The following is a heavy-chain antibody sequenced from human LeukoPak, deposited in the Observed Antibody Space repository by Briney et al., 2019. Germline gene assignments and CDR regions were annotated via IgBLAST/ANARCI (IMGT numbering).Heavy chain of an antibody. CDR2: ISGGST. Sequence: GGSLRLSCAASGFTVSSNEMSWVRQAPGKGLEWVSSISGGSTYYADSRKGRFTISRDNSKNTLHLQMNSLRAEDTAVYYCARVVRGVISIDYWGQGTLVTVSS. CDR1: GFTVSSNE. V-gene: IGHV3-38-3*01. D-gene: IGHD3-10*01. CDR3: ARVVRGVISIDY. J-gene: IGHJ4*02.